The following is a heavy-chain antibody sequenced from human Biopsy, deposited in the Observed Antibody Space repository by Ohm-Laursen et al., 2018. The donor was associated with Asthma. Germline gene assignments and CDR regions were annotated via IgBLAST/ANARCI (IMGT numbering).Heavy chain of an antibody. J-gene: IGHJ6*02. CDR3: ARGAYYDFWSGYSRPIPGYYGMDV. V-gene: IGHV3-30*03. Sequence: SLRLSCAASRFTYEMHWVRQAPGKGLEWVAVISYDGRNKYYGDSVKGRFTISRDNSKNTVYLQMISLRVEDTSVYYCARGAYYDFWSGYSRPIPGYYGMDVWGHGTTVTVSS. D-gene: IGHD3-3*01. CDR2: ISYDGRNK. CDR1: RFTYE.